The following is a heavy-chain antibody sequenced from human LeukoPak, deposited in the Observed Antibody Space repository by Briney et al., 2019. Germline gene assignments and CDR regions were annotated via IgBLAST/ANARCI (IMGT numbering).Heavy chain of an antibody. J-gene: IGHJ4*02. V-gene: IGHV3-74*01. CDR2: IASDGSST. D-gene: IGHD3-10*01. CDR1: GFTFSSYW. Sequence: GGSLRLSCAASGFTFSSYWMNWVRQAPGKGLVWVSRIASDGSSTTYADSVKGRFSISRDNAKNSLYLQMNSLRAEDTAVYYCARAPTYYYGSGDDYWGQGTLVTVSS. CDR3: ARAPTYYYGSGDDY.